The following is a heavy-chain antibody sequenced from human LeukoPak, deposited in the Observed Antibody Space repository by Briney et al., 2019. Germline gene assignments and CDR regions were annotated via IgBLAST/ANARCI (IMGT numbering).Heavy chain of an antibody. D-gene: IGHD3-10*01. V-gene: IGHV3-9*01. CDR1: GFTFDDYA. CDR3: AKDYYGSGKVVFDY. CDR2: ISWSSGSI. Sequence: GGSLRLSCAASGFTFDDYAMHWVRQAPGKGLEWVSGISWSSGSIGYADSVKGRFTISRDNAKNSLYLQMNSLRAEDTALYYCAKDYYGSGKVVFDYWGQGTLVTVSS. J-gene: IGHJ4*02.